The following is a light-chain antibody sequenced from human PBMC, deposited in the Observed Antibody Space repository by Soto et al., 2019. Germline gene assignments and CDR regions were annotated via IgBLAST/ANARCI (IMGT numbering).Light chain of an antibody. Sequence: EIVLTQSPATLSLSPGDRATLSCRASQRIGTYLAWYQQKAGQAPSRLIYDTSNRATGIPTRFSGSGSGTDFTLTISSLEPEDFAVYFCQHRSNSPPTWTFGQGTKVEIK. V-gene: IGKV3-11*01. CDR2: DTS. CDR1: QRIGTY. J-gene: IGKJ1*01. CDR3: QHRSNSPPTWT.